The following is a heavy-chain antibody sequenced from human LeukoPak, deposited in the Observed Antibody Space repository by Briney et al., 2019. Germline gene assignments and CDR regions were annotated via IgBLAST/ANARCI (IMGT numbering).Heavy chain of an antibody. CDR2: IYYSGST. J-gene: IGHJ4*02. Sequence: SETLSLTCTVSGGSVSSGSYYWSWIRQPPGKGLEWIGYIYYSGSTNYNPSLKSRVTISVDTSKNQFSLKLSSVTAADTAVYYCARADDYDYYFDYWGQGTMVTVSS. D-gene: IGHD3-16*01. CDR3: ARADDYDYYFDY. V-gene: IGHV4-61*01. CDR1: GGSVSSGSYY.